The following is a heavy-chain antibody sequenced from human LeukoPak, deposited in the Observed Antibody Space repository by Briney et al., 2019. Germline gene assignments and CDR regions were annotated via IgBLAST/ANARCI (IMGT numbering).Heavy chain of an antibody. CDR2: FDPEDGET. D-gene: IGHD6-13*01. J-gene: IGHJ4*02. CDR3: ATGPSIAAAGSSY. CDR1: GYTLTELS. Sequence: ASVKVSCKVSGYTLTELSMHWVRQAPGKGLEWMGGFDPEDGETIYAQKFQGRVTVTEDTSTDTAYMELSSLRSEDTAVYYCATGPSIAAAGSSYWGQGTLVTVSS. V-gene: IGHV1-24*01.